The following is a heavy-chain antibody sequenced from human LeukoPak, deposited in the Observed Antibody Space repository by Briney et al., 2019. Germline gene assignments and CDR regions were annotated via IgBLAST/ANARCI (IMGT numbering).Heavy chain of an antibody. J-gene: IGHJ4*02. Sequence: VGSLRLSCAASGFSFSNAWLSWVRQAPGKGLEWVGRIKNGGTTDYAAPVEGRFTISRDDSKATLYLQMDSLKTEDTAIYYCTTVSHFYLGGQGTLVTVSS. V-gene: IGHV3-15*01. D-gene: IGHD2/OR15-2a*01. CDR2: IKNGGTT. CDR1: GFSFSNAW. CDR3: TTVSHFYL.